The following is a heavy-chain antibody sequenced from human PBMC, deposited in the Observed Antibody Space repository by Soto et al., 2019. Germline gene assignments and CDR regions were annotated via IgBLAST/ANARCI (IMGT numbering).Heavy chain of an antibody. CDR1: GYTFTSYD. CDR3: ATDTYYDFWSGPGV. D-gene: IGHD3-3*01. V-gene: IGHV1-8*01. Sequence: GASVKVSCKASGYTFTSYDINWVRQATGQGLEWMGWMNPNSGNTGYAQKFQGRVTMTEDTSTDTAYMELSSLRSEDTAVYYCATDTYYDFWSGPGVWGQGTTVTVSS. J-gene: IGHJ6*02. CDR2: MNPNSGNT.